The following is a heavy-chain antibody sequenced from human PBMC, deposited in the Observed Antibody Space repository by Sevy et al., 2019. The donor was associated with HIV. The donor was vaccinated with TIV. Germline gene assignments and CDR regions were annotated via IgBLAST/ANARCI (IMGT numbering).Heavy chain of an antibody. CDR1: GYTLTELS. CDR3: ATTHPIKIVGATRGYYYFMDV. D-gene: IGHD1-26*01. Sequence: ASVKVSCKVSGYTLTELSMHWVRLAPREGLEWMGCFDPEDGETIYAQKFQGRVTMTEDTSTDTAYMELSSLGSDDTAVYYCATTHPIKIVGATRGYYYFMDVWGKGSTVTVSS. V-gene: IGHV1-24*01. CDR2: FDPEDGET. J-gene: IGHJ6*03.